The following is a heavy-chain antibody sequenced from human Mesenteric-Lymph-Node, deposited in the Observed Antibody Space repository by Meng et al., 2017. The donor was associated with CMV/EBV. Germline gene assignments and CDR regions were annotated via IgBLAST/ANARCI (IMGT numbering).Heavy chain of an antibody. CDR3: ARDNYELLTDYFYGMDV. CDR2: IKQGGSEK. D-gene: IGHD3-9*01. V-gene: IGHV3-7*01. J-gene: IGHJ6*02. CDR1: GFTFSSYW. Sequence: GESLKISCAVSGFTFSSYWMSWVRQAPGKGLEWVANIKQGGSEKYYVDSVKGRFTISRDNAKNSLYLQMNSLRAEDTAVYYCARDNYELLTDYFYGMDVWGQGTTVTVSS.